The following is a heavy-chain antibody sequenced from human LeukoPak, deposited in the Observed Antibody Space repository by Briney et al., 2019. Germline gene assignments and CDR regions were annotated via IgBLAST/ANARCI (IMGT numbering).Heavy chain of an antibody. J-gene: IGHJ4*02. D-gene: IGHD2-21*02. CDR3: AKDHDNTDYYYYFDS. CDR2: IRFDGSNQ. V-gene: IGHV3-30*02. CDR1: GFTFRSFG. Sequence: GGSLRLSCAASGFTFRSFGMHLVRQAPGKGLEWVAFIRFDGSNQYYADSVKGRFTISRDNSKNTLHLQMSRLRAEDTALYYCAKDHDNTDYYYYFDSWGQGTLVTVSS.